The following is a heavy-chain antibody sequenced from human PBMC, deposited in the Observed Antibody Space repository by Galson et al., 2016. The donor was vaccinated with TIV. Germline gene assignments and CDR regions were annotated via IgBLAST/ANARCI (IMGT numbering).Heavy chain of an antibody. J-gene: IGHJ6*02. CDR3: ARGRSGYTSTYYYYGMDV. Sequence: CAISGDSVSSHSSAWNWIRQSPSRGLEWLGRNYYRSEWNSDYAVYVRSRIVIKADRSKNQFFLQLNSVTPEDTAVYFCARGRSGYTSTYYYYGMDVWGQGTTVSVSS. V-gene: IGHV6-1*01. D-gene: IGHD5-12*01. CDR2: NYYRSEWNS. CDR1: GDSVSSHSSA.